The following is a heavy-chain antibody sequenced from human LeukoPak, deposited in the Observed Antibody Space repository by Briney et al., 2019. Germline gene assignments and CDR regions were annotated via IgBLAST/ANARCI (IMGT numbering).Heavy chain of an antibody. J-gene: IGHJ5*02. CDR3: AKGRGVPYEVVTAILDP. CDR2: TSYDGSNK. CDR1: GFTFSSYG. D-gene: IGHD2-21*02. V-gene: IGHV3-30*18. Sequence: GGSLRLSCAASGFTFSSYGMHWVRQAPGKGLEWVAVTSYDGSNKYYADSVKGRFTISRDNSKNTLYLQMNSLRAEDTAVYYCAKGRGVPYEVVTAILDPWGQGTLVSVSS.